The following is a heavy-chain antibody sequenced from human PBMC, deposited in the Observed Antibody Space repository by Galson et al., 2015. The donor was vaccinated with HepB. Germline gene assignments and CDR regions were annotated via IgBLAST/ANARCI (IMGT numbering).Heavy chain of an antibody. CDR2: ISGSGDRT. CDR1: GFTFTKYA. J-gene: IGHJ4*02. Sequence: SLRLSCAASGFTFTKYAMNWVRQGPGKGLEWVSIISGSGDRTYYADSVKGRFTISRDDSKNTVYLQMNSLRVEDMAVYYCAKVYCGSGNCYEPCGSFDSWGQGTLVTVSS. D-gene: IGHD2-2*01. V-gene: IGHV3-23*01. CDR3: AKVYCGSGNCYEPCGSFDS.